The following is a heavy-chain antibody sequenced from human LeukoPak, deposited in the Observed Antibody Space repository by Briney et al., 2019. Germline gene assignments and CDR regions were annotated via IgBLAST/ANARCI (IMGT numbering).Heavy chain of an antibody. CDR3: ARAGGYRPAPADLDY. D-gene: IGHD6-13*01. J-gene: IGHJ4*02. Sequence: SETLSLTCTVSGGSISSYYWSWIRQPAGKGLEWIGHIYNSGSTNYNPSLKGRVAISVDTSKNQFSLRLSSVTAADTAVYYCARAGGYRPAPADLDYWGQGTLVTVSS. V-gene: IGHV4-4*07. CDR2: IYNSGST. CDR1: GGSISSYY.